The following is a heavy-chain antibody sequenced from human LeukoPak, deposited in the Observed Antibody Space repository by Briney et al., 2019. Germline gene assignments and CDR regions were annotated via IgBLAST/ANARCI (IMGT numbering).Heavy chain of an antibody. CDR1: GYTFTGYY. V-gene: IGHV1-2*02. J-gene: IGHJ4*02. CDR3: ARSSGETTYDY. CDR2: INPNSGGT. Sequence: ASVKVSCKASGYTFTGYYMHWVRQAPGQGLEWMGWINPNSGGTNYAQKFQGRVTMTTDTSTSTAYMELRSLRSDDTAVYYCARSSGETTYDYWGQGTLVTVSS. D-gene: IGHD3-16*01.